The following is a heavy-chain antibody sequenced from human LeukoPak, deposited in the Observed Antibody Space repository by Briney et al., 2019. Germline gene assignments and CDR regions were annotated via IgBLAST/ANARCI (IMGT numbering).Heavy chain of an antibody. CDR3: ARGSGIHAWNLQH. CDR2: TRYGGTT. V-gene: IGHV4-59*01. J-gene: IGHJ1*01. D-gene: IGHD1-1*01. CDR1: GGSILTYY. Sequence: PSETLSLTCTVSGGSILTYYWSWIRQPPGRGLEWIGYTRYGGTTSQNPSLKSRVTMSVDTSKNRLSLRLTSVTAADTAVYYCARGSGIHAWNLQHWGQGILVTVSS.